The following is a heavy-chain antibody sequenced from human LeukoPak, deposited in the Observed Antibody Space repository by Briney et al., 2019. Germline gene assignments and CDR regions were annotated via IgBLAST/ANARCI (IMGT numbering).Heavy chain of an antibody. V-gene: IGHV4-39*01. J-gene: IGHJ4*02. CDR1: GGSISSSSYY. CDR3: ASLEQWLALFDY. D-gene: IGHD6-19*01. CDR2: IYYSGST. Sequence: SETLSLTCTVSGGSISSSSYYWGWIRQTPGKGLEWIGSIYYSGSTYYNPSLKSRVTISVDTSKNQFSLKLSSVTAADTAVYYCASLEQWLALFDYWGQGTLVTVSS.